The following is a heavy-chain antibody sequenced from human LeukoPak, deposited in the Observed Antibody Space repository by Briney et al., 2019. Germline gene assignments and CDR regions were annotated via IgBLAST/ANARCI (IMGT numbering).Heavy chain of an antibody. Sequence: GESLKISCNGSGYTFTNYWIGWVRQMPGKGLEWMGIIYAGDSEARCSPSFQGQVIISVDKSITTAYLQWNSLKASDTAIYYCARQGRPNAAFDFWGQGTMVTVSS. CDR3: ARQGRPNAAFDF. CDR1: GYTFTNYW. J-gene: IGHJ3*01. D-gene: IGHD1-1*01. CDR2: IYAGDSEA. V-gene: IGHV5-51*01.